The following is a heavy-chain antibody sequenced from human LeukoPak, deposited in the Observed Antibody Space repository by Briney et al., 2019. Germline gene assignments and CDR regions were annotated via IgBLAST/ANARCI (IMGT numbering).Heavy chain of an antibody. Sequence: PSETLSLTCTVSGGSISSSNYYWGWIRQPPGKGLEWIGSIYYSGSTYYNPSLKGRVTISVDTSKNQFSLKLSSVTAADTAVYYCARTIAAAGKRNWFDPWGQGTLVTVSS. CDR2: IYYSGST. V-gene: IGHV4-39*07. CDR1: GGSISSSNYY. J-gene: IGHJ5*02. CDR3: ARTIAAAGKRNWFDP. D-gene: IGHD6-13*01.